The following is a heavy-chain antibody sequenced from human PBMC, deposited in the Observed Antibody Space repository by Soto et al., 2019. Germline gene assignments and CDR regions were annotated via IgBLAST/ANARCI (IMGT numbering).Heavy chain of an antibody. J-gene: IGHJ4*02. CDR3: ASQAFDY. CDR2: IWHDGSKK. Sequence: GGSLRLSCTASGFIFRDYGMQWVRQAPGKGLEWLAFIWHDGSKKYYSDSLKGRFTISRDNSKNTMYLQMSSPTVEDAAVYYFASQAFDYWGQGTLVTVSS. CDR1: GFIFRDYG. V-gene: IGHV3-33*01.